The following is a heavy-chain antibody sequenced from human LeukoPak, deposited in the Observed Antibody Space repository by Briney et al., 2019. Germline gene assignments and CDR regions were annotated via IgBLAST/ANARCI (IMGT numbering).Heavy chain of an antibody. V-gene: IGHV1-69*13. CDR1: GGTFSSYA. Sequence: GASVKVSCKASGGTFSSYAISWVRQAPGQGLEWMGGIIPIFGTANYAQKFQGRVTITADESTSTAYMELSSLRSEDTAVYYCARGLLGYSGYDYDNYYYYYMDVWGKGTTVTVSS. J-gene: IGHJ6*03. D-gene: IGHD5-12*01. CDR2: IIPIFGTA. CDR3: ARGLLGYSGYDYDNYYYYYMDV.